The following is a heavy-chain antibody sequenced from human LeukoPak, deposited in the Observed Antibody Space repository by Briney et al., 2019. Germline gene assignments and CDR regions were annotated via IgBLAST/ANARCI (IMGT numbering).Heavy chain of an antibody. CDR3: ARDQCSSTSCYGPDAFDI. Sequence: PGGSLRLSCAASGFTFSTYSMNWVRQAPGKGLEWVSSISSSSSYIYYADSVKGRFTISRDKAKNSLYLQMNSLRAEDTAVYYCARDQCSSTSCYGPDAFDIWGQGTMVTVSS. V-gene: IGHV3-21*01. D-gene: IGHD2-2*01. J-gene: IGHJ3*02. CDR1: GFTFSTYS. CDR2: ISSSSSYI.